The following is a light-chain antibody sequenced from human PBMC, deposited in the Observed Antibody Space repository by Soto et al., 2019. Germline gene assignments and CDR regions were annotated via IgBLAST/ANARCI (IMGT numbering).Light chain of an antibody. CDR1: QSVLYNSNNKDC. Sequence: DIVMTQAPDSLAVSLGERATINCKSSQSVLYNSNNKDCLAWYQQKPGQPPKMLIYWASTRESGVPDRFSGSGSGTDFTLTISSLQAEDVAVYYCHQYLNTPLTFGQGTKLEIK. J-gene: IGKJ2*01. CDR2: WAS. V-gene: IGKV4-1*01. CDR3: HQYLNTPLT.